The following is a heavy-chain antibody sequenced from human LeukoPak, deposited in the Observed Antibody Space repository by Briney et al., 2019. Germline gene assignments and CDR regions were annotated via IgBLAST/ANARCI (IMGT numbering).Heavy chain of an antibody. V-gene: IGHV3-48*02. J-gene: IGHJ3*02. D-gene: IGHD6-13*01. CDR2: ISSNSGIT. CDR1: GFTFNTYD. CDR3: ARGVAAARYDAFDI. Sequence: GGSLRVSCAASGFTFNTYDMNWVRQAPGRGLEWVSYISSNSGITNYADSVKGRFTISRDNAKKSLYLQMNSLRDEDTAVYYCARGVAAARYDAFDIWGQGTMVTVSS.